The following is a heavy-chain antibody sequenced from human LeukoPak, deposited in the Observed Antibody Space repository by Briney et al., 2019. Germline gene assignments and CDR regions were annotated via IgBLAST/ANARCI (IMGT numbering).Heavy chain of an antibody. D-gene: IGHD6-19*01. CDR2: ISSSSSNI. CDR3: ARQMPSTGWWYEEY. Sequence: TGGSLRLSCAASEFTFSNHWMHWVRQAPGKGLEWVSYISSSSSNIYYADSVKGRFAISRDNAKNSLYLQMNSLRDEDTAVYYCARQMPSTGWWYEEYWGQGTPVTVSS. J-gene: IGHJ4*02. CDR1: EFTFSNHW. V-gene: IGHV3-48*02.